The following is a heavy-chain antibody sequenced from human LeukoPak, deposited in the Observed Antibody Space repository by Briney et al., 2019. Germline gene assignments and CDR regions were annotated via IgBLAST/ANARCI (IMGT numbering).Heavy chain of an antibody. V-gene: IGHV4-39*07. D-gene: IGHD6-13*01. CDR3: VKAAPGTDNWFDP. CDR2: IYHSGST. CDR1: GGSISSSSYY. J-gene: IGHJ5*02. Sequence: SETLSLTCTVSGGSISSSSYYWGWIRQPPGKGLEWIGEIYHSGSTNYNPSLKSRVTISVDKSKNEFSLKLNSVTAADTAVYYCVKAAPGTDNWFDPWGQGTLVTVSS.